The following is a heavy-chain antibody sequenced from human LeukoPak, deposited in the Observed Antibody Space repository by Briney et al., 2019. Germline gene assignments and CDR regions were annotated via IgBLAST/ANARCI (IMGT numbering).Heavy chain of an antibody. J-gene: IGHJ4*02. CDR2: FDPEDGET. CDR1: GYTLTELS. D-gene: IGHD5-18*01. CDR3: ATDGLYTAMVKGGDY. V-gene: IGHV1-24*01. Sequence: ASVKVSCKVSGYTLTELSMHWVRQAPGKGLEWRGGFDPEDGETIYAQKFQGRVTMTEDTSTDTAYMEPSSLRSEDTAVYYCATDGLYTAMVKGGDYWGQGTLVTVS.